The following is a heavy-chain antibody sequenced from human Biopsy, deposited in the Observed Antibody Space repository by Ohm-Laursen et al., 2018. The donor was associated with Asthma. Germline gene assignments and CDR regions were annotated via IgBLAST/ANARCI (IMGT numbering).Heavy chain of an antibody. J-gene: IGHJ1*01. CDR1: GFTFGDYW. D-gene: IGHD3-3*02. CDR3: ARTSHFWSPYHAEHYQL. V-gene: IGHV3-7*01. CDR2: IKHDGTEK. Sequence: SLRLSCAASGFTFGDYWMSWVRQVPGKGLEWVANIKHDGTEKNHVDSLKGRFTISRDNAKNSLYLQMNSLRAGDTAVYYCARTSHFWSPYHAEHYQLWGQGTLVTVPS.